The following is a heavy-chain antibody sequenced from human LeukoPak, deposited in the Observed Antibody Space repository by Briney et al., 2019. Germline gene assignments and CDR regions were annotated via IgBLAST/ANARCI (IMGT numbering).Heavy chain of an antibody. D-gene: IGHD3-22*01. J-gene: IGHJ4*02. V-gene: IGHV3-23*01. CDR2: ISGSGGST. Sequence: PGGSLRLSCAASGFTFSSYAMSWVRQAPGKGLEWVSAISGSGGSTYYXDSVKGRFTISRDNSKNTLYLQMNSLRSEDTAVYYCXKDAXYXXSSGPTGXYWGQGTLVTVSS. CDR3: XKDAXYXXSSGPTGXY. CDR1: GFTFSSYA.